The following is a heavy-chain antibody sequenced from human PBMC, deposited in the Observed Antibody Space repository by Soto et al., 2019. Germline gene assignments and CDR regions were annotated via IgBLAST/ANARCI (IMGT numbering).Heavy chain of an antibody. CDR3: ARRRYYDSSGYYFPKSWFDP. Sequence: SETLSLTCTVSGGSISSGGYYWSWIRQHPGKGLEWIGYIYYSGSTYYNPSLKSRVTISVDTSKNQFSLKLSSVTAADTAVYYCARRRYYDSSGYYFPKSWFDPWGQGTLVTVSS. D-gene: IGHD3-22*01. CDR2: IYYSGST. V-gene: IGHV4-31*03. J-gene: IGHJ5*02. CDR1: GGSISSGGYY.